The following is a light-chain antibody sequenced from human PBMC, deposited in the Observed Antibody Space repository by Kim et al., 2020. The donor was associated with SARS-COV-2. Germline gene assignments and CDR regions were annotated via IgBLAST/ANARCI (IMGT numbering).Light chain of an antibody. J-gene: IGLJ2*01. CDR2: DVS. CDR1: SIDVGGYNY. CDR3: SSYTSSSTVV. Sequence: GPSIPISSNGTSIDVGGYNYVSWYPQHQAKAPTLMIYDVSNRPSVVSNRFSGSESGNTASLPISGLQAEDEADYYCSSYTSSSTVVFGGGTQLTVL. V-gene: IGLV2-14*03.